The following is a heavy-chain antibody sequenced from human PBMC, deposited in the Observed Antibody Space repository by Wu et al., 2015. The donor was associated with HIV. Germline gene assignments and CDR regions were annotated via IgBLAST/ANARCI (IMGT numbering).Heavy chain of an antibody. CDR3: ARVLGYYGSELNRAFDI. CDR2: MNPNSGNT. CDR1: GYTFTSYD. Sequence: QVQLVQSGAEVKKPGASVKVSCKASGYTFTSYDINWVRQATGQGLEWMGWMNPNSGNTGYAQKFQGRVTITRNTSISTAYMELSSLRSEDTAVYYCARVLGYYGSELNRAFDIWGQGTMVTVSS. J-gene: IGHJ3*02. V-gene: IGHV1-8*03. D-gene: IGHD3-10*01.